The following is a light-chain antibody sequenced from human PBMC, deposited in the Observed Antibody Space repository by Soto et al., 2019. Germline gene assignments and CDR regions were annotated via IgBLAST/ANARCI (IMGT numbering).Light chain of an antibody. V-gene: IGKV2D-29*02. Sequence: LMPQTTLSRSVAPGHPASISCKSSQSLLHITGETFLFWYLQKPGQSPQLLIYEVSTRVSGVPDRFSGSGSGTDFTLEIIRVETDDVSIYYCMQSTQLPPTFGQGTRLEI. CDR2: EVS. CDR3: MQSTQLPPT. CDR1: QSLLHITGETF. J-gene: IGKJ5*01.